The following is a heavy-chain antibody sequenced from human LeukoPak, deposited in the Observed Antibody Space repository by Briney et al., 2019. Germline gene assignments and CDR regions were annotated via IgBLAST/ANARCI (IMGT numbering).Heavy chain of an antibody. CDR1: GFTVSSNY. V-gene: IGHV3-15*01. Sequence: GGSLRLSCAASGFTVSSNYMSWVRQAPGKGLEWVDRIRSKTDGGTTDYAVSVQGRFTISRDDSKNTLYLQMSSLKTEDTAVYYCAKHIYGVVSIQQWGQGTLVTVSS. J-gene: IGHJ1*01. CDR2: IRSKTDGGTT. CDR3: AKHIYGVVSIQQ. D-gene: IGHD3-3*01.